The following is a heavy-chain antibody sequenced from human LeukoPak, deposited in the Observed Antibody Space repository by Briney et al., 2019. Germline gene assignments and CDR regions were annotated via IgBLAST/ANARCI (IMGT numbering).Heavy chain of an antibody. CDR3: ARITNYYDSSLGY. CDR1: GGSFSGYY. J-gene: IGHJ4*02. CDR2: INHSGST. D-gene: IGHD3-22*01. Sequence: SETLSLTCAVYGGSFSGYYWSWIRQPPGKGLEWIGEINHSGSTNYNLSLKSRVTISVDTSKNQFSLKLSSVTAADTAVYYCARITNYYDSSLGYWGQGTLVTVSS. V-gene: IGHV4-34*01.